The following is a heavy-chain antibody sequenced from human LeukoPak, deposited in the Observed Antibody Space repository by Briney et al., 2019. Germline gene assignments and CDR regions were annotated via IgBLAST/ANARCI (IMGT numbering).Heavy chain of an antibody. D-gene: IGHD5-12*01. J-gene: IGHJ6*02. V-gene: IGHV1-18*01. Sequence: ASVKVSCKASGYTFTSYGISWVRQAPGQGLEWMGWISAYNGNTNYAQKLQGRVTMTTDTSTSTAYMELRSLRSDDTAVYYCARDRGGYVYYYYYCGMDVWGQGTTVTVSS. CDR1: GYTFTSYG. CDR2: ISAYNGNT. CDR3: ARDRGGYVYYYYYCGMDV.